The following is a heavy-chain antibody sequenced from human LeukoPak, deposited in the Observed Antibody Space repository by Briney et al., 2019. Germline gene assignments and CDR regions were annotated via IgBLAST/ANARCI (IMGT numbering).Heavy chain of an antibody. V-gene: IGHV3-74*01. CDR3: VSFYETY. CDR2: VNSDGSWT. CDR1: GNYW. J-gene: IGHJ4*02. Sequence: GGSLRLSCAASGNYWMHWVHQAPGKGLVWVSHVNSDGSWTTYADSVKGRFTISKDNAKNTVYLQMNNLRAEDTAVYYCVSFYETYWGRGTLVTVSS. D-gene: IGHD2-2*01.